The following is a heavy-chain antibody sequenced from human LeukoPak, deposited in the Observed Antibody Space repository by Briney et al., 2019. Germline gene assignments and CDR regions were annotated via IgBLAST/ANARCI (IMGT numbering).Heavy chain of an antibody. D-gene: IGHD5-12*01. V-gene: IGHV3-21*01. CDR1: GFTFSSYG. Sequence: AGGSLRLSCAASGFTFSSYGMHWVRQAPGKGLEWVSSITSSGSYIYYADSVKGRFTISRDNAKNSLYLQLNSLRAEDTAVYYCTSASNSGYSAYYYYYMDVWGKGTTVTVSS. J-gene: IGHJ6*03. CDR3: TSASNSGYSAYYYYYMDV. CDR2: ITSSGSYI.